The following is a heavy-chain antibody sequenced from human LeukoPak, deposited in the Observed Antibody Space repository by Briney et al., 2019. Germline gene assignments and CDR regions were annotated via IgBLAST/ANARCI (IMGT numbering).Heavy chain of an antibody. CDR3: ARDAFDI. V-gene: IGHV4-39*02. Sequence: SETLSLTCTVSGGSISSSSYYWGWVRQPPGKGLEWIGSIYYSGSTYYNPSLKSRVTISVDTSKNQFSLKLSSVTAADTAVYYCARDAFDIWGQGTMVTVSS. J-gene: IGHJ3*02. CDR2: IYYSGST. CDR1: GGSISSSSYY.